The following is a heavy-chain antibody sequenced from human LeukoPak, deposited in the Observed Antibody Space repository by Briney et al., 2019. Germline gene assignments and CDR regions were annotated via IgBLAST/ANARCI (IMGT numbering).Heavy chain of an antibody. V-gene: IGHV3-7*01. CDR3: ARDPMGGYYYYYMDV. D-gene: IGHD1-26*01. J-gene: IGHJ6*03. CDR2: IRQDGSEK. CDR1: GFSFSFYW. Sequence: PGGSLRLSCAASGFSFSFYWMSWVRQAPGKGLEWAADIRQDGSEKYYVDSVKGRFTISRDNAKNSLYLQMNSLRAEDTAVYYCARDPMGGYYYYYMDVWGKGTTVTVSS.